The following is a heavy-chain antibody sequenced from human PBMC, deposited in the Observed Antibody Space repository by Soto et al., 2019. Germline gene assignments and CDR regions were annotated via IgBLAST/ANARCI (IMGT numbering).Heavy chain of an antibody. CDR3: ANGGLTGVSSPYNWFDP. CDR2: IYYSGST. Sequence: SETLSLTCTVSGGSISSSSYYWGWIRQPPGKGLEWIGSIYYSGSTYYNPSLKSRVTISVDTSKNQFSLKLSSVTAADTAVYYCANGGLTGVSSPYNWFDPWGQGTLVTVSS. D-gene: IGHD1-20*01. V-gene: IGHV4-39*01. CDR1: GGSISSSSYY. J-gene: IGHJ5*02.